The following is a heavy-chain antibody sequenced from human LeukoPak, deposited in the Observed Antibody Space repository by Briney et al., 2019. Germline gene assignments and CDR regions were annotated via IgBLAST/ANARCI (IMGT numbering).Heavy chain of an antibody. CDR1: GFTFSSYW. V-gene: IGHV3-7*01. CDR3: ARDPGGSYYYMDV. Sequence: PGGSLRLSCAASGFTFSSYWMSWVRQAPGEGVEWVADIKQDGSEKYYVDSVKGRFTISRDNANTSLYLQMTSLRAEDTAVYYCARDPGGSYYYMDVWGKGTTVTVSS. CDR2: IKQDGSEK. D-gene: IGHD3-16*01. J-gene: IGHJ6*03.